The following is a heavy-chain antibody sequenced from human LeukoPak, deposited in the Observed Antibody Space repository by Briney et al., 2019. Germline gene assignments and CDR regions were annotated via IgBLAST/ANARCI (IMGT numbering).Heavy chain of an antibody. Sequence: NPSETLSLTCTVSGGSISSYYWSWIRQPPGKGLEWIGYIYHSGSTYYNPSLKSRVTISVDRSKNQFSLKLSSVTAADTAVYYCASGYCSGGSCYAIDYWGQGTLVTVSS. CDR1: GGSISSYY. V-gene: IGHV4-59*12. J-gene: IGHJ4*02. CDR3: ASGYCSGGSCYAIDY. CDR2: IYHSGST. D-gene: IGHD2-15*01.